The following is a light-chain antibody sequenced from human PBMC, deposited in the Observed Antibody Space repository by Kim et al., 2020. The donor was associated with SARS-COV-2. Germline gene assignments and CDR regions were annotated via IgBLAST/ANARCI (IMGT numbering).Light chain of an antibody. V-gene: IGKV2-28*01. CDR1: QSLLLSNGYNY. CDR3: MQAAQTPYT. CDR2: LGS. Sequence: DTVMTQSPLSLPVTPGEPASISCRSSQSLLLSNGYNYLYWYVQKPGQSPQLLIYLGSNRASGVPDRFSGSGSGTDFTLKISRVGAGDVGVYYCMQAAQTPYTFGLGTRLEI. J-gene: IGKJ2*01.